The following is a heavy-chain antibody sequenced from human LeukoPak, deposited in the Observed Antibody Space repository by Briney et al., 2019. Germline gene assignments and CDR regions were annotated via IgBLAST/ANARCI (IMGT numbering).Heavy chain of an antibody. V-gene: IGHV3-30-3*01. D-gene: IGHD3-22*01. J-gene: IGHJ4*02. CDR1: GFTFSDFW. CDR3: ARDFPRYYYDSSGSQRLDY. CDR2: ISYDGSNK. Sequence: GGSLRLSCAGSGFTFSDFWMTWVRQAPGKGLEWVAVISYDGSNKYYADSVKGRFTISRDNSKNTLYLQMNSLRAEDTAVYYCARDFPRYYYDSSGSQRLDYWGQGTLVTVSS.